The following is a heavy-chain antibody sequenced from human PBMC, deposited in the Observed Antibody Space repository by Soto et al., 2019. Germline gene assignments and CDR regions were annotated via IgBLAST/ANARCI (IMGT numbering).Heavy chain of an antibody. CDR1: GFTFTTYE. CDR3: ARMTPVEMATMYYFDY. J-gene: IGHJ4*02. V-gene: IGHV3-48*03. Sequence: GGSLRLSCAASGFTFTTYEMNWVRQAPGKGLEWVSYINHSGSTKYYADSVKGRFTISRDNVKKTLYLQMNNLSAEDTAIYYCARMTPVEMATMYYFDYWGQGTRVTVSS. CDR2: INHSGSTK.